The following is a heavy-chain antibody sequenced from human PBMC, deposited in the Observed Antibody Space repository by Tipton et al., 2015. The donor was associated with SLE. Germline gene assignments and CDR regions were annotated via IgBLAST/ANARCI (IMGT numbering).Heavy chain of an antibody. J-gene: IGHJ4*02. D-gene: IGHD6-19*01. V-gene: IGHV3-30*04. CDR2: ISYDGSNK. CDR1: GFTFSSYA. Sequence: SLRLSCAASGFTFSSYAMHWVRQAPGKGLEWVAVISYDGSNKYYADSVKGRFTISRDNSKNTLYLQMNSLRAEDTAVYYCARLSSGYYFDYWGQGTLVTVSS. CDR3: ARLSSGYYFDY.